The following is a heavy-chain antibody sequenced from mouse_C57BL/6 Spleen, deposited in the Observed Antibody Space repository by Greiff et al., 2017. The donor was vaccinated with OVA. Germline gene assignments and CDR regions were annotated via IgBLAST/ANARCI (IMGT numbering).Heavy chain of an antibody. Sequence: VQVVESGPELVKPGASVKISCKASGYAFSSSWMNWVKQRPGKGLEWIGRIYPGDGDTNYNGKFKGKATLTADKASSTAYMQLSSLTSADSAVYFCARGGWDVGYWGQGTTLTVSS. D-gene: IGHD4-1*01. CDR3: ARGGWDVGY. CDR1: GYAFSSSW. V-gene: IGHV1-82*01. CDR2: IYPGDGDT. J-gene: IGHJ2*01.